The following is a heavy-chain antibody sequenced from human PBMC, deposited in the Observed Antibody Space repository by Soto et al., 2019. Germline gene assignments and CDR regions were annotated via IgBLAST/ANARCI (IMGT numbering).Heavy chain of an antibody. Sequence: SSETLSLTCAVYGGSFSGYYWSWIRQPPGKGLEWIGEINHSGSTNYNPSLKSRVTISVDTSKNQFSLKLSSVTAADTAVYYCARGGPRRIGFVYYMDVWGKGTTVTVSS. CDR2: INHSGST. CDR3: ARGGPRRIGFVYYMDV. D-gene: IGHD3-10*01. CDR1: GGSFSGYY. J-gene: IGHJ6*03. V-gene: IGHV4-34*01.